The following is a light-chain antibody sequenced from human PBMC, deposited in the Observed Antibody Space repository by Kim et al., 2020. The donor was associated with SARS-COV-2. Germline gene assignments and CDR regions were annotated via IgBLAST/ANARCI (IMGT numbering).Light chain of an antibody. CDR3: QKHNNWPPYT. CDR1: QTVGSH. J-gene: IGKJ2*01. V-gene: IGKV3-15*01. Sequence: EVEMTQSPTTLSVSPGESATLSCRASQTVGSHLAWYQQKPGQAPRLLIYSASTRATGIPPRFRGSGSGTEFTLTISSLQSEDSAIYYCQKHNNWPPYTFGQGTKLEI. CDR2: SAS.